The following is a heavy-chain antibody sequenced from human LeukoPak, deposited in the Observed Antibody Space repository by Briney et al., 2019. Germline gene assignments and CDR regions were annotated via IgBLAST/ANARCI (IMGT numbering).Heavy chain of an antibody. CDR1: GYTFTSYD. CDR3: ARLSAAAGDY. J-gene: IGHJ4*02. D-gene: IGHD6-13*01. V-gene: IGHV1-8*01. CDR2: MNPNSGNT. Sequence: ASVKVSCKASGYTFTSYDINWVRQATGQGLEWMGWMNPNSGNTGYAQKFQGRATITADKSTSTAYMELSSLRSEDTAVYYCARLSAAAGDYWGQGTLVTVSS.